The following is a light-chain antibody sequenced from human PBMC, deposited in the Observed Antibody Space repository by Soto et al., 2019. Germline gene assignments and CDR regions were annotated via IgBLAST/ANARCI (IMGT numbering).Light chain of an antibody. V-gene: IGKV3-15*01. Sequence: EIVMTQSRATLSVSPGERATLSCRASQSVSSNLAWYQQKPGQAPRLLIYGASTRATGIPARFSRSGSGTEVALTISSMQSEDFAVYDCQQYNNWPPLTFGGGTKVEIK. CDR2: GAS. CDR1: QSVSSN. CDR3: QQYNNWPPLT. J-gene: IGKJ4*01.